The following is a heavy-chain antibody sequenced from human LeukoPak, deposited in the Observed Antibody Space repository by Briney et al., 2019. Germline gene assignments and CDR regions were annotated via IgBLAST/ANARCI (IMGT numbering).Heavy chain of an antibody. Sequence: SETLSLTCTVSGGSISSSSYYWGWIRQPPGKGLEWIGSIYYSGSTYYNPSLKSRVTISVDTSKNQFSLKLSSVTAADTAVYYCARDRANYYDSSGYYLDYWGQGTLVTVSS. CDR1: GGSISSSSYY. CDR3: ARDRANYYDSSGYYLDY. J-gene: IGHJ4*02. D-gene: IGHD3-22*01. CDR2: IYYSGST. V-gene: IGHV4-39*07.